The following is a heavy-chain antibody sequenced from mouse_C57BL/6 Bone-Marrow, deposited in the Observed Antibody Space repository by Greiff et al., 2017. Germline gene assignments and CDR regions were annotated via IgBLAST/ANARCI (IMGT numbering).Heavy chain of an antibody. J-gene: IGHJ2*01. CDR2: IDPEIGDT. CDR1: GFNIKDDY. D-gene: IGHD2-3*01. V-gene: IGHV14-4*01. Sequence: EVKLQEPGAELVRPGASVKLSCTASGFNIKDDYIHWVKQRPEQGLEWIGRIDPEIGDTEYASKFQGKATITLDTSSNTAYLQLSSLTSEDTAVENCYAFDGNYFDFWGQGTPLTVAS. CDR3: YAFDGNYFDF.